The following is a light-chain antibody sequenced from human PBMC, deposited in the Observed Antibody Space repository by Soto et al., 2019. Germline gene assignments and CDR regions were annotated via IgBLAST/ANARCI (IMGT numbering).Light chain of an antibody. CDR2: KAS. V-gene: IGKV1-5*03. J-gene: IGKJ1*01. CDR3: QQYNSFIWT. Sequence: DIQMTQSPSTLSASVGARVTIICRASQTISSWLAWYQQKGGQAHKLLISKASILDSGVPSRFSGSGSGTEFNLTISSLQPEDFATYYCQQYNSFIWTFGQGTKVDIK. CDR1: QTISSW.